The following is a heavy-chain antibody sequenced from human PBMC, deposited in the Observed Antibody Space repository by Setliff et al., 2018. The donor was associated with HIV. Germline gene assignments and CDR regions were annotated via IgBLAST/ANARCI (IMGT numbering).Heavy chain of an antibody. J-gene: IGHJ6*04. V-gene: IGHV4-39*07. CDR3: ARVQMAYAAFDV. CDR1: GGSISSKDHY. D-gene: IGHD3-9*01. CDR2: IYFRGSA. Sequence: SSETLSLTCTVSGGSISSKDHYWGWIWQSPGKGLEWIATIYFRGSAYYNPSLRSRVTISVDTSKNQFSLKLSSVTAADTAVYYCARVQMAYAAFDVWGKGTSVTVSS.